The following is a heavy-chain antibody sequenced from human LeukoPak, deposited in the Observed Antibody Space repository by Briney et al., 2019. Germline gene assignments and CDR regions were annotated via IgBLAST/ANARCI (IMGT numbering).Heavy chain of an antibody. V-gene: IGHV3-7*03. J-gene: IGHJ4*02. CDR2: IKQDGSEK. D-gene: IGHD3-10*01. CDR3: AKDSPVGSGSYSPVDY. Sequence: PGGSLRLSCAASGFTFNTHWMTWVRQAPGKGLEWVANIKQDGSEKYYGDSVKGRFTISRDNSKNTLYLQMNSLRAEDTAVYYCAKDSPVGSGSYSPVDYWGQGTLVTVSS. CDR1: GFTFNTHW.